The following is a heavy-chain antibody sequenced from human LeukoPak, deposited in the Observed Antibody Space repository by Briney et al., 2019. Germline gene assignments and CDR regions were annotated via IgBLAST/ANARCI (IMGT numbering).Heavy chain of an antibody. D-gene: IGHD3-9*01. J-gene: IGHJ6*02. V-gene: IGHV1-46*01. Sequence: ASVKVSCKASGYTFTSYYMHWVRQAPGQGLEWMGIINPSGGSTSYAQKFQGRVTMTRDTSTSTVYMELSSLRSEDTAVYYCARDQKVLLAFDPWGGYYGMDVWGQGTTVTVSS. CDR1: GYTFTSYY. CDR3: ARDQKVLLAFDPWGGYYGMDV. CDR2: INPSGGST.